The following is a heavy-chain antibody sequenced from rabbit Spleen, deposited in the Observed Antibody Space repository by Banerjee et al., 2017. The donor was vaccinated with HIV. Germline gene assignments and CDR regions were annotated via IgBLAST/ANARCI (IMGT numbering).Heavy chain of an antibody. D-gene: IGHD3-3*01. CDR2: INAITGKA. Sequence: QEQLVESGGGLVKPEESLKLSCTASGFSFSNKAVMCWVRQAPGKGLEWIACINAITGKAVYASWAKGRFTFSKTSSTTVTLQMTSLTAADTATYFCARGINSNGDGYALWGPGTLVTVS. CDR1: GFSFSNKAV. J-gene: IGHJ4*01. CDR3: ARGINSNGDGYAL. V-gene: IGHV1S45*01.